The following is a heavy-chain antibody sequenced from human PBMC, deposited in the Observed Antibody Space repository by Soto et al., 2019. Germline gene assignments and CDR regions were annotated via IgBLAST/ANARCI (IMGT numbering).Heavy chain of an antibody. J-gene: IGHJ4*02. V-gene: IGHV3-30*18. CDR2: ISFDGNRK. Sequence: QVRVVESGGGVVRPGMSLRLSCAASGFTFRSHVLHWVRQAPGKGLEWVAVISFDGNRKFSADSVKGRFTISRDNPKNTLHLQMNSQRAEDTAEYCCVKVIWEASGGTDDSWGPGTLVA. CDR3: VKVIWEASGGTDDS. D-gene: IGHD1-1*01. CDR1: GFTFRSHV.